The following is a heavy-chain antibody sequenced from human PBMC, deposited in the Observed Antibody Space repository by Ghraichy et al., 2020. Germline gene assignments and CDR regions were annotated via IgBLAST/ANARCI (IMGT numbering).Heavy chain of an antibody. Sequence: GGSLRLSCAASGLTFSEYYMSWIRQAPGKGLEWLSYIRDSDSYTNYADSVKGRFTISRDNAKKTLFLQMNSLRAEDTAIYYCATTGNCGGDCDYWGQGTLVTVSS. D-gene: IGHD2-21*02. CDR1: GLTFSEYY. CDR2: IRDSDSYT. J-gene: IGHJ4*02. V-gene: IGHV3-11*06. CDR3: ATTGNCGGDCDY.